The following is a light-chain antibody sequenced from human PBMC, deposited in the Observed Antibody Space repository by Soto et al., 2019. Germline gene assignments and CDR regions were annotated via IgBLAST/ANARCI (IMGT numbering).Light chain of an antibody. J-gene: IGLJ2*01. Sequence: QSVLTQPASVSGSPGQSITMSCTGTGSDVGAYNFVSWYQQHPGKAPKLMIYDVTNRPSGVSGRFSGSRSGNTASLTISGLRAEDEADYYCSSYTISSTLHVLFGGGTKVTVL. CDR1: GSDVGAYNF. CDR2: DVT. CDR3: SSYTISSTLHVL. V-gene: IGLV2-14*03.